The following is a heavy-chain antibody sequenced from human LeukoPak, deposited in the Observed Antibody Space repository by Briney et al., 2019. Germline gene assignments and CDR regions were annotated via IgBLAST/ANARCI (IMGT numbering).Heavy chain of an antibody. V-gene: IGHV3-23*01. D-gene: IGHD5-18*01. J-gene: IGHJ4*02. CDR2: ISGSGGST. CDR1: GFTFSSYA. Sequence: GGSLRLSCAASGFTFSSYAMSWVRQAPGKGLEWVSVISGSGGSTYYADSVKGRFTISRDNSKNTLYLQMNSLRAEDTAVYYCAKVKWIQLYYYFDYWGQGTLVTVSS. CDR3: AKVKWIQLYYYFDY.